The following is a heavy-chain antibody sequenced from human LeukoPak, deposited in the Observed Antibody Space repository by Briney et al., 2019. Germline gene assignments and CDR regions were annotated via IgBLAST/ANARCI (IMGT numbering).Heavy chain of an antibody. D-gene: IGHD3/OR15-3a*01. CDR2: IKQDGSEK. CDR3: ARGWTNGFLY. Sequence: GGSLRLSCAASGFTFSSNWMSWVRQAPGKGLEWVANIKQDGSEKYYVDSVKGRFTISRDNAKNSLYLQMNSLRVEDTAVYYCARGWTNGFLYRGQGTVVTVSS. J-gene: IGHJ4*02. CDR1: GFTFSSNW. V-gene: IGHV3-7*01.